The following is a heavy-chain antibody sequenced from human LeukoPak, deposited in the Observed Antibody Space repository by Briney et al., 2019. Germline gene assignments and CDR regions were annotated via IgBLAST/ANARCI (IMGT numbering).Heavy chain of an antibody. Sequence: SQTLSLTCTVSGGSISSGDYYWSRIRQPPGKGLEWIGYIYYSGSTYYNPSLKSRVTISVDTSKNQFSLKLSSVTAADTAVYYCARHANHYYYYMDVWGKGTTVTVSS. CDR1: GGSISSGDYY. V-gene: IGHV4-30-4*08. J-gene: IGHJ6*03. D-gene: IGHD4/OR15-4a*01. CDR3: ARHANHYYYYMDV. CDR2: IYYSGST.